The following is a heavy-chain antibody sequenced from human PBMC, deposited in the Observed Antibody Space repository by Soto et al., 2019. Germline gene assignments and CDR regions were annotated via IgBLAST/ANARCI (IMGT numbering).Heavy chain of an antibody. J-gene: IGHJ4*02. D-gene: IGHD4-17*01. CDR2: INHSGST. CDR1: GGPFSGYY. Sequence: LSLTCAVYGGPFSGYYWSWIRQPPGKGLEWIGEINHSGSTNYNPSLKSRVTISVDTSKNQFSLKLSSVTAADTAVYYCATFEDGDDFKAVDYWGQGTLVIVSS. CDR3: ATFEDGDDFKAVDY. V-gene: IGHV4-34*01.